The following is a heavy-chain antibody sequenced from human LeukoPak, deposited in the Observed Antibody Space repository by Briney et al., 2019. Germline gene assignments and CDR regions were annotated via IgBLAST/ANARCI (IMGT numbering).Heavy chain of an antibody. V-gene: IGHV1-2*02. CDR3: ARTPQWELLNWFDP. CDR2: ISPNSGGT. D-gene: IGHD1-26*01. Sequence: GASVKVSCKASGYTFTGYYVHWVRQAPGQGLEWMGWISPNSGGTDFAQKFQGRVTMTRDTSISTAYMELSRLRSDDTAVYYCARTPQWELLNWFDPWGQGTLVIVSS. J-gene: IGHJ5*02. CDR1: GYTFTGYY.